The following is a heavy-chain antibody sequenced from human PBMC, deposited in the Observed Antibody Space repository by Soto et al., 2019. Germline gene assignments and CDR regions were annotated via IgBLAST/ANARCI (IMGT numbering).Heavy chain of an antibody. CDR2: IHHSGST. CDR1: GSSITNNYY. Sequence: PSETLSLTCAVSGSSITNNYYWAWVRQPPGKGLECIGSIHHSGSTYYNPSLETRVTMSIGTSKNQFSLELSSVTAADTAVYYCARMSVEMATTYYFDFWGQGTLVTVSS. D-gene: IGHD1-1*01. J-gene: IGHJ4*02. CDR3: ARMSVEMATTYYFDF. V-gene: IGHV4-38-2*01.